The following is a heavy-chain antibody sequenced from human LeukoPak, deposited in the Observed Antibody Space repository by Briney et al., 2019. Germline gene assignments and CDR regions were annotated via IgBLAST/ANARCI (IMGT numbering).Heavy chain of an antibody. D-gene: IGHD5-12*01. CDR3: AREQSTSGHAGAFDI. Sequence: GKSLRLSCTTSGFTLWRHGMHWVRQAPAKGLEGVAVTWYGGSDYADSVRGRFSVSRDIFGNTVYLQMDNLRVEDTALYYCAREQSTSGHAGAFDIWGQGTVVTVSS. J-gene: IGHJ3*02. V-gene: IGHV3-33*01. CDR2: TWYGGS. CDR1: GFTLWRHG.